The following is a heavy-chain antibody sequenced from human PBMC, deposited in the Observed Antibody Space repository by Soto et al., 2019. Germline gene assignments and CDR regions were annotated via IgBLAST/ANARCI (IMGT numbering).Heavy chain of an antibody. J-gene: IGHJ4*02. D-gene: IGHD3-16*02. CDR2: ISGSGGST. Sequence: GGSLRLSCAASGFTFSIYAMSWVRQAPGKGLEWVSAISGSGGSTYYADSVKGRFTISRDNSKNTLYLQMNSLRAEDTAVYYCAKDRYMITFGGVIVFWGQGTLVTVSS. V-gene: IGHV3-23*01. CDR3: AKDRYMITFGGVIVF. CDR1: GFTFSIYA.